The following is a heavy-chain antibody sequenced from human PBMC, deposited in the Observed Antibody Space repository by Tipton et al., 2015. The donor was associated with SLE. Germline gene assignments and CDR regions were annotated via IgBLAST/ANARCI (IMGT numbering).Heavy chain of an antibody. Sequence: TLSLTCTISGGSISTYHWSWLRQSPGKGLEWIGYIHHSGSINYNPSLRSQVTMSMDTSQNQFSLKLSSVTAADTAVYYCARMEGGLMDVWGKGTTVTVSS. CDR3: ARMEGGLMDV. D-gene: IGHD3-16*01. CDR2: IHHSGSI. CDR1: GGSISTYH. J-gene: IGHJ6*03. V-gene: IGHV4-59*08.